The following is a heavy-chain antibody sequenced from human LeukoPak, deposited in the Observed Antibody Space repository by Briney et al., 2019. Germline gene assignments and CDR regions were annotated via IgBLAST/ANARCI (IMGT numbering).Heavy chain of an antibody. Sequence: PGGSLRLSCAASGFTFSSYPMSWVRQAPGKGLEWVSATSGSGGVTYYTDSVKGRFTISRDNSKNTLYLQMNSLRAEDTAVYYCAKEVTYYDSLTGYYISGYFDYWGQGTLVTVSS. CDR2: TSGSGGVT. D-gene: IGHD3-9*01. CDR1: GFTFSSYP. V-gene: IGHV3-23*01. CDR3: AKEVTYYDSLTGYYISGYFDY. J-gene: IGHJ4*02.